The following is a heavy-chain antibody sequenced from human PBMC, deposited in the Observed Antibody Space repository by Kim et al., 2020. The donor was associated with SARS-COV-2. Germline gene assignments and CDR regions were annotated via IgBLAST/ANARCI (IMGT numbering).Heavy chain of an antibody. V-gene: IGHV3-30*18. CDR2: ISYDGSNK. CDR1: GFTFSSYG. J-gene: IGHJ4*02. Sequence: GSLRLSCEASGFTFSSYGMHWVRQAPGKGLEWVAVISYDGSNKYYADSVKGRFTISRDNSKNTLYLQMNSLRAEDTAVYYCAKDYYHFWSGLYYFDYWGQGTLVTVSS. CDR3: AKDYYHFWSGLYYFDY. D-gene: IGHD3-3*01.